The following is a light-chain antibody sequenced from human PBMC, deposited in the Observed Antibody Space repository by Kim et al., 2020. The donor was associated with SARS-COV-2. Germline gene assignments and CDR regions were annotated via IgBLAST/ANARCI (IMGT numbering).Light chain of an antibody. V-gene: IGKV1-39*01. Sequence: DIQMTQSPSSLSASVGDRVTITCRASQSISNYLNWYQQKPGKAPKLLIYAASSLQSGVPSRFSGSGSGTDFTLTISSLQPEDFATYYCQQSYSTPLTFGQRTKVDIK. J-gene: IGKJ1*01. CDR1: QSISNY. CDR2: AAS. CDR3: QQSYSTPLT.